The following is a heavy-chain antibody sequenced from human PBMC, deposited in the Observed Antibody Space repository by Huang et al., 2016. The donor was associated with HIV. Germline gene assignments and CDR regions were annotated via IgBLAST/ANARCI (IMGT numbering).Heavy chain of an antibody. CDR3: ARGHDFYYDKTGYSFDY. D-gene: IGHD3-9*01. CDR2: TYHRSKWYN. J-gene: IGHJ4*02. Sequence: QVQLQQSGPGLLKPSQTLSLTCAISEDSVSANRVTWNWIRQSPSGGLEWRGRTYHRSKWYNEYSESVKSRITIDTDISKNHFSLQLESGVPEDTAVYFCARGHDFYYDKTGYSFDYWGQGSLVTVST. CDR1: EDSVSANRVT. V-gene: IGHV6-1*01.